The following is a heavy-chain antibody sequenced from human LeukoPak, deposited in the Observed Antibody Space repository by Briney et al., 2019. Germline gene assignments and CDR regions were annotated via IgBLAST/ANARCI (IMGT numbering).Heavy chain of an antibody. CDR2: INHSGST. J-gene: IGHJ4*02. CDR1: GGSFSGYY. V-gene: IGHV4-34*01. D-gene: IGHD5-24*01. Sequence: SETLSLTCAVYGGSFSGYYWSWIRQPPGKGLEWIGEINHSGSTNYNPSLKSRVTISLDTSKNQFSLKLSSVTAADTAVYYCARQGVEMTTISHFDSWGLGTLVTVSS. CDR3: ARQGVEMTTISHFDS.